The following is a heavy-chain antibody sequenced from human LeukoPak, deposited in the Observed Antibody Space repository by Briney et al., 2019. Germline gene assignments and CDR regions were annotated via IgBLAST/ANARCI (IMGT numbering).Heavy chain of an antibody. D-gene: IGHD3-10*01. CDR3: AREGRGWVRGVMARPGGGLDY. J-gene: IGHJ4*02. CDR1: GYTFTSYG. CDR2: ISAYNGNT. Sequence: GASVKDSCNASGYTFTSYGISWVRQAPGQGLEWMGWISAYNGNTNYAQKLQGRVTMTTDTSTSTAYMELRSLRSDDTAVYYCAREGRGWVRGVMARPGGGLDYWGQGTLVTVSS. V-gene: IGHV1-18*01.